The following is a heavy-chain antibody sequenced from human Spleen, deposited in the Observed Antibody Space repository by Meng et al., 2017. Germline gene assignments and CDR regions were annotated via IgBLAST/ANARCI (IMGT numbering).Heavy chain of an antibody. V-gene: IGHV3-21*01. CDR1: GFTFSSFS. J-gene: IGHJ4*02. Sequence: EVQLVESGGGLVKPGGSLRLSCAASGFTFSSFSIAWVRQAPGKGLEWVSSISSSSTYIYYADSVKGRFTISRDNAKNSLYLQMNSLRAEDTAVYYCASLLVVADYWGQGTLVTVSS. D-gene: IGHD2-15*01. CDR3: ASLLVVADY. CDR2: ISSSSTYI.